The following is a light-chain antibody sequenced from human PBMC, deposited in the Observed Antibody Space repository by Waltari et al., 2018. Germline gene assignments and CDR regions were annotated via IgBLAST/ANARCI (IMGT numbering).Light chain of an antibody. CDR3: QQYNNWRT. J-gene: IGKJ2*01. CDR2: GAS. V-gene: IGKV3-15*01. CDR1: QSISRN. Sequence: EVLMTQSPATLSVSPGERATFSCRASQSISRNLAWYQQKPGQAPRLLIYGASTRAPGIPARFSGSGSGTDFTLSISSLQSEDVAVYYCQQYNNWRTFGQGTKLEMK.